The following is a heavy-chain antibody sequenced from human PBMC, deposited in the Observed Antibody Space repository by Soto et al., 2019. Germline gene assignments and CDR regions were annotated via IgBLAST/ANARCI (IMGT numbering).Heavy chain of an antibody. Sequence: SETLSLTCTVSGGSISSGGYYWSWIRQHPGKGLEWIGYIYYSGSTYYNPSLKSRVTISVDTSKNQFSLKLSSVTAADTAVYYCASWGPVVGSYYFDYWGQGTLVTVSS. D-gene: IGHD2-15*01. CDR2: IYYSGST. CDR3: ASWGPVVGSYYFDY. CDR1: GGSISSGGYY. V-gene: IGHV4-31*03. J-gene: IGHJ4*02.